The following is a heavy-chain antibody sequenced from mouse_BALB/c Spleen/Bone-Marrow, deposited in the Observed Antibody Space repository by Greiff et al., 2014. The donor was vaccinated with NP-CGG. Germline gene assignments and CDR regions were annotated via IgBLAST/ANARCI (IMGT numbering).Heavy chain of an antibody. J-gene: IGHJ3*01. V-gene: IGHV1-54*01. CDR1: GYAFTNYL. CDR2: INPGSGGI. CDR3: ARELGRGFAY. Sequence: QVQPQQSGAELVRPGTSVTVSCKASGYAFTNYLIEWVKQRPGQGLEWIGVINPGSGGINYNEKFRVKATLTADKSSSIVYMQLSXVTSDDSAVYFCARELGRGFAYWGQGTLVTVSA. D-gene: IGHD4-1*01.